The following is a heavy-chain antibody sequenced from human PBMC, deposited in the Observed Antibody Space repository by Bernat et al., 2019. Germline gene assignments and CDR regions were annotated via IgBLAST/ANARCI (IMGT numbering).Heavy chain of an antibody. Sequence: QVQLVQSGAEVKKPGSSVKVSCKASGGTFSSYAISWVRQAPGQGLEWMGGIIPIFGTANYAQKFQGRVTITADKSTSTAYMEMSSLRAEDTAMYYCARCIAARSVWYLDLWGRGTLVSVSS. D-gene: IGHD6-6*01. CDR2: IIPIFGTA. CDR1: GGTFSSYA. J-gene: IGHJ2*01. V-gene: IGHV1-69*06. CDR3: ARCIAARSVWYLDL.